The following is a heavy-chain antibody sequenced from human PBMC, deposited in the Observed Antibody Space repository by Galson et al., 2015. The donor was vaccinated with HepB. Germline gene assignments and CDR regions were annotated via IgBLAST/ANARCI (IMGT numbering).Heavy chain of an antibody. J-gene: IGHJ4*02. CDR3: ARGANSKGGSLDY. CDR1: GFAVSSNY. Sequence: SLRLSCAASGFAVSSNYMSWVRQAPGKGLEWVSVIYSSGSTYYADSVKGRFTISRDNSKNTLYLQMNSLRAEDTAVYYCARGANSKGGSLDYWGQGTLVTVSS. V-gene: IGHV3-53*01. CDR2: IYSSGST. D-gene: IGHD4-23*01.